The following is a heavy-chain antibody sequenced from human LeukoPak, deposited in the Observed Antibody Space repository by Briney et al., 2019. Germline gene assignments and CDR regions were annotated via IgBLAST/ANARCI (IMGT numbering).Heavy chain of an antibody. J-gene: IGHJ5*02. V-gene: IGHV1-69*04. CDR2: IIPILGIA. CDR3: ASEGDCSSTSCFNPRWFDP. D-gene: IGHD2-2*01. CDR1: GGTFSSYA. Sequence: ASVKVSCKASGGTFSSYAISWVRQAPGQGLEWMGRIIPILGIANYAQKFQSRVTITADKSTSTAYMELSSLRSEDTAVYYCASEGDCSSTSCFNPRWFDPWGQGTLVTVSS.